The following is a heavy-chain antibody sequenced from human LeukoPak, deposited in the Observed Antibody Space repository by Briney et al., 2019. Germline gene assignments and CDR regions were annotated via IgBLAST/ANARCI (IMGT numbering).Heavy chain of an antibody. Sequence: GRSLRLSCAASGFTFSSYAMHWVRQAPGKGLEWVAVISYDGSNKYYADSVKGRFLISRDNAKNTLYLQMNSLRGDDTARYYCSTTDPFYVWGQGTLVTVSS. CDR3: STTDPFYV. J-gene: IGHJ4*02. V-gene: IGHV3-30*04. D-gene: IGHD3-10*02. CDR1: GFTFSSYA. CDR2: ISYDGSNK.